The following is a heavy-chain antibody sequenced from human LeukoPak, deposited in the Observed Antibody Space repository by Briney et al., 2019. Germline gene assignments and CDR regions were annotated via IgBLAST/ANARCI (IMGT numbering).Heavy chain of an antibody. CDR2: ISYDGSNK. Sequence: PGRSLRLSCAASGFTFSSYAMHWVRQAPGKGLEWVAVISYDGSNKYYADSVKGRFTISRDNSKNTLYLQMNSLRAEDTAVYYCAKELLLFPTHWGQGTLVTVSS. V-gene: IGHV3-30-3*01. D-gene: IGHD3-10*01. J-gene: IGHJ4*02. CDR3: AKELLLFPTH. CDR1: GFTFSSYA.